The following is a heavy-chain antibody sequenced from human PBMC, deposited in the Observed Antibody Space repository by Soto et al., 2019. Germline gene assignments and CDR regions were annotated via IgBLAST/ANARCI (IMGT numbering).Heavy chain of an antibody. J-gene: IGHJ4*02. Sequence: GESLKISCKASGNSFTNYWISWVRQMPGKGLEWMGRIAPSDSYVNYSPSFQGHVTISADKSISTAYLQWSSLKASDTAMYYCARTMVRGVANFDYWGQGTLVTVSS. CDR2: IAPSDSYV. D-gene: IGHD3-10*01. CDR3: ARTMVRGVANFDY. V-gene: IGHV5-10-1*01. CDR1: GNSFTNYW.